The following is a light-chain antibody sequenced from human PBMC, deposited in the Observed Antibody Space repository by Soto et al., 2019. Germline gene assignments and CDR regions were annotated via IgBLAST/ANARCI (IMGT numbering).Light chain of an antibody. Sequence: EIVLTQYPGTLSLSPGERATLSCRASQSVSSSYLAWYQQKPGQAPRLLIYGASSRATGIPDRFSGSGSGQDFTLIISRLDPEDLAVYYCQQYGSSPDTFGQGTKLDIK. V-gene: IGKV3-20*01. CDR2: GAS. CDR3: QQYGSSPDT. CDR1: QSVSSSY. J-gene: IGKJ2*01.